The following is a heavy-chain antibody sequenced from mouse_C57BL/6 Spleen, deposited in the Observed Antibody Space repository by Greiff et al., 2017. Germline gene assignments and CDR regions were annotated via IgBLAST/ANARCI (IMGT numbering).Heavy chain of an antibody. CDR1: GYTFTDYY. CDR2: IFPGSGST. V-gene: IGHV1-75*01. Sequence: VQLQQSGPELVKPGASVKISCKASGYTFTDYYIHWVKQRPGQGLEWIGWIFPGSGSTYYNEKFKGKATLTVDKSSSTAYMLLSSLTAEDSEVYCCAREGDGYDGYYFDYWGQGTTLTVSS. CDR3: AREGDGYDGYYFDY. D-gene: IGHD2-2*01. J-gene: IGHJ2*01.